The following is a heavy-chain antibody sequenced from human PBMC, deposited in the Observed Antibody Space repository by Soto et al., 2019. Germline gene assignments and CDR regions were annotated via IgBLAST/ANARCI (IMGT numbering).Heavy chain of an antibody. Sequence: QVQLVESGGGVVQPGTSLRLSCAASGFTFSNYGMDWVRKATGKGLEWVAVISYDGTNKYYADSVKGRFTISRDNSRNTMYLKMNSLIADDTAVYYCVQLQHWGQVDLLTVSS. CDR3: VQLQH. J-gene: IGHJ1*01. D-gene: IGHD5-18*01. CDR1: GFTFSNYG. V-gene: IGHV3-30-3*01. CDR2: ISYDGTNK.